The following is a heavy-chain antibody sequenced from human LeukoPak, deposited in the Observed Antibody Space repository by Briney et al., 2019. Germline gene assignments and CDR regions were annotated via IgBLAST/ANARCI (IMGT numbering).Heavy chain of an antibody. J-gene: IGHJ3*01. Sequence: SETLSLTCTVSGGSISSYYWSWIRQPAGKGLEWIGRMYASGSTNYNPSLKSRVTMSVDTSKNLFSLKLSSVTAADTAVYYCARAFVHYYDILTGYYKHPIDAFDVWGQGTMVTVSS. CDR3: ARAFVHYYDILTGYYKHPIDAFDV. CDR2: MYASGST. D-gene: IGHD3-9*01. V-gene: IGHV4-4*07. CDR1: GGSISSYY.